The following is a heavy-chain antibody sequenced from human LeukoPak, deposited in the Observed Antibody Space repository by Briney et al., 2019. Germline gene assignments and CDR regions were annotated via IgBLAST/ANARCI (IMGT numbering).Heavy chain of an antibody. D-gene: IGHD3-16*01. CDR3: ARDHTTSYYVDY. CDR2: INPSGSTI. Sequence: GGSLRLSCAASGFSFSSHEMNWVRQAPGKGLEWVSYINPSGSTIYYADSVKGRFTISRDNAKNSLFLQMDSLRAEDTAVYFCARDHTTSYYVDYRGQGVLVSVSS. J-gene: IGHJ4*02. CDR1: GFSFSSHE. V-gene: IGHV3-48*03.